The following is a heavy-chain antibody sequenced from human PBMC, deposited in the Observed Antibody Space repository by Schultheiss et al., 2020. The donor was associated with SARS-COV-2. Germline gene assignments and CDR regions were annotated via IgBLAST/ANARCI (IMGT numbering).Heavy chain of an antibody. V-gene: IGHV3-7*03. CDR3: TTDYGDYGLKS. D-gene: IGHD4-17*01. Sequence: GGSLRLSCAASGFTFSDYYMSWIRQAPGKGLEWVANIKQDGSEKYYVDSVRGRFTISRDNSKNTLYLQMNSLKTEDTAVYYCTTDYGDYGLKSWGQGTLVTVSS. CDR1: GFTFSDYY. CDR2: IKQDGSEK. J-gene: IGHJ5*02.